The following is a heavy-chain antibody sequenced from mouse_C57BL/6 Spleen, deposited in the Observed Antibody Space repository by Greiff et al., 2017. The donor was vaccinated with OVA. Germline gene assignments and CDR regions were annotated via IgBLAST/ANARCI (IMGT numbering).Heavy chain of an antibody. CDR1: GYTFTDYN. V-gene: IGHV1-22*01. J-gene: IGHJ4*01. CDR2: INPNNGGT. Sequence: VQLQQSGPELVKPGASVKMSCKASGYTFTDYNMHWVKQSHGKSLEWIGYINPNNGGTSYNQKFKGKATLTVNKSSSTAYMELRSLTSEDSAVYYCARGITRNYYAMDYWGQGTSVTVSS. CDR3: ARGITRNYYAMDY. D-gene: IGHD1-1*01.